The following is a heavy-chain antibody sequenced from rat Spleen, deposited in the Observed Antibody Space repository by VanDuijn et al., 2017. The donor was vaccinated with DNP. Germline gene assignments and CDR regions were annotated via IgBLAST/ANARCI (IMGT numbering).Heavy chain of an antibody. V-gene: IGHV2-30*01. CDR3: VRGNYGGYDY. CDR2: IWTGGTT. J-gene: IGHJ2*01. D-gene: IGHD1-11*01. Sequence: QVQLKESGPGLVRPSQTLSLTCTVSGFSLTNYGVHWVRQPPGKGLEWMGIIWTGGTTNYNSALKSRLSISRDTSRSQVFLKMNSLQTEDIATYYCVRGNYGGYDYWGQGVMVTVSS. CDR1: GFSLTNYG.